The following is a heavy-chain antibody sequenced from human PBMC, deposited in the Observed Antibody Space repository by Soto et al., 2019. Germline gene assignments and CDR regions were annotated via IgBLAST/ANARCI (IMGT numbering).Heavy chain of an antibody. Sequence: SETLSLTCTVSGGSISSYYWSWIRQPPGKGLEWIGYIYYSGSTNYNPSLKSRVTISVDTSKNQFSLKLSSVTAADTAVYYCARQRDYYYGMDVWGQGTTVTVSS. V-gene: IGHV4-59*08. CDR1: GGSISSYY. CDR3: ARQRDYYYGMDV. J-gene: IGHJ6*02. CDR2: IYYSGST.